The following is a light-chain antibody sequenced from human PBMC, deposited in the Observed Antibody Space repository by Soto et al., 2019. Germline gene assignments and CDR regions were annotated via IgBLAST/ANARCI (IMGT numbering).Light chain of an antibody. CDR2: HAS. V-gene: IGKV1-5*01. CDR1: QSISSC. J-gene: IGKJ5*01. Sequence: IQMTQSPSTLSASVGDRVTITCRASQSISSCFAWYQQKPGKAPKLLIYHASTLGSGVPSRFSGSGSGTEFTLSISSLQPDDFATYYCQQLDSYPITFGQGTRLEIK. CDR3: QQLDSYPIT.